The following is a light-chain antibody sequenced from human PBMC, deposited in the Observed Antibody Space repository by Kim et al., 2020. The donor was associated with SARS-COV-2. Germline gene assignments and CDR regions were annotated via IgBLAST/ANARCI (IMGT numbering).Light chain of an antibody. CDR1: SSDVWSYNL. V-gene: IGLV2-23*02. CDR2: EVS. J-gene: IGLJ2*01. CDR3: CSYAGSRVV. Sequence: PGQSITISCTGTSSDVWSYNLVSWYQQHPGKAPKLMIYEVSKRPSGVSNRFSGSKSGNTASLTISGLQAEDEADYYCCSYAGSRVVFGGGTKLTVL.